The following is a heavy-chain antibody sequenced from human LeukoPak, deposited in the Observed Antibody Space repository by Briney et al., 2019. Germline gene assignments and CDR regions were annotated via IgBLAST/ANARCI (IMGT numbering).Heavy chain of an antibody. V-gene: IGHV3-7*02. CDR1: GFTFSSYW. CDR2: IKNDGSDK. CDR3: ARSITAAYLDY. J-gene: IGHJ4*02. D-gene: IGHD6-13*01. Sequence: PGGSLRLSCAASGFTFSSYWMTWVRQAPGKGLEWVGNIKNDGSDKFCVDSVKGRFTISRDNAKDSLYLEMNSLRAEDTAVYDCARSITAAYLDYWGQGTLVTVSS.